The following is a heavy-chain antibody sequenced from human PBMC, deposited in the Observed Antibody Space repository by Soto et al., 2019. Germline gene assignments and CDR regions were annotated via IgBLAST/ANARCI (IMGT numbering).Heavy chain of an antibody. CDR3: ARDRGGYGGFDY. CDR1: AGSISSVGYS. D-gene: IGHD3-16*01. Sequence: PSETLSLTCSVSAGSISSVGYSWNWIRQHPGKGLEWIGYIYHSGGTYSSPSLRSRVSISVDTSNNQFSLKLSSVTAADTAVYYCARDRGGYGGFDYWGQGTLVTVSS. V-gene: IGHV4-31*03. CDR2: IYHSGGT. J-gene: IGHJ4*02.